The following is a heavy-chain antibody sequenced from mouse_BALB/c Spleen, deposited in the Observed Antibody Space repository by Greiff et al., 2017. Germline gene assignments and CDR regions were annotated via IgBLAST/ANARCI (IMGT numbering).Heavy chain of an antibody. D-gene: IGHD2-1*01. CDR2: IYPGSGNT. J-gene: IGHJ3*01. V-gene: IGHV1-77*01. CDR3: ARSGGNQAWFAY. CDR1: GYTFTDYY. Sequence: VQLQQSGAELARPGASVKLSCKASGYTFTDYYINWVKQRTGQGLEWIGEIYPGSGNTYYNEKFKGKATLTADKSSSTAYMQLSSLTSEDSAVYFCARSGGNQAWFAYWGQGTLVTVSA.